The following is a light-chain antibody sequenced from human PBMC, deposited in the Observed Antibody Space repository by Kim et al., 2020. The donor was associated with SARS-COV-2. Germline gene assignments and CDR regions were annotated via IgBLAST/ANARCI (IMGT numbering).Light chain of an antibody. J-gene: IGLJ2*01. V-gene: IGLV2-14*04. CDR1: SSDVGAYNY. Sequence: GQSITISCPGTSSDVGAYNYVSWYQQHPGKAPKLMIYDVSKWPSGVSNRFSGSKSGNTASLTISGLQAEDEADYYCSSYTSSSTLVFGGGTQLTVL. CDR3: SSYTSSSTLV. CDR2: DVS.